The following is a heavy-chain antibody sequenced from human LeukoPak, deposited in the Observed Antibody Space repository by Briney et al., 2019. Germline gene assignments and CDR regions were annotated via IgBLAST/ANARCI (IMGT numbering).Heavy chain of an antibody. CDR3: ARDQSPYYDILTGRYNWFDP. J-gene: IGHJ5*02. D-gene: IGHD3-9*01. Sequence: ASVKVSCKASGYTFTSYYMHWVRQVPGQGLEWMGIINPSGGSTSYAQKFQGRVTMTRDMSTSTVYMELSSLRSEDTAVYYCARDQSPYYDILTGRYNWFDPWGQGTLVTVSS. CDR1: GYTFTSYY. CDR2: INPSGGST. V-gene: IGHV1-46*01.